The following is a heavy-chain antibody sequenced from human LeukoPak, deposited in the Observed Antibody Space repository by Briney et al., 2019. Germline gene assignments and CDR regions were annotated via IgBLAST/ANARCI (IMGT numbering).Heavy chain of an antibody. J-gene: IGHJ4*02. CDR2: IYYSGST. CDR1: GGSISSNY. CDR3: ARRPPGGSYYDY. D-gene: IGHD1-26*01. Sequence: PSETLSLTCTVSGGSISSNYWSWIRQPPGKGLEWIGYIYYSGSTNYNPSLKSRVAISVDTSKNQFSLKLSSVTAADTAVYYCARRPPGGSYYDYWGQGTLVTVSS. V-gene: IGHV4-59*08.